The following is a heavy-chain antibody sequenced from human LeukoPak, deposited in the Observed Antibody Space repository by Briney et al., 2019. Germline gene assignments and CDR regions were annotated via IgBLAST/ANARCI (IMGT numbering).Heavy chain of an antibody. CDR1: GFTFSDYY. V-gene: IGHV3-11*01. CDR2: ISSSGSTI. CDR3: ARRSARTMVRGVIIPYFDY. Sequence: GGSLRLSCAASGFTFSDYYMSWISQAPGKGLEWVSYISSSGSTIYYADSVKGRFTISRDNAKNSLYLQMNSLRAEDTAVYYCARRSARTMVRGVIIPYFDYWGQGTLVTVSS. J-gene: IGHJ4*02. D-gene: IGHD3-10*01.